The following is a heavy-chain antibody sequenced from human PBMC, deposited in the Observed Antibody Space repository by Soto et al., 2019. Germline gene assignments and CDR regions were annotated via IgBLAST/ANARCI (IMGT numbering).Heavy chain of an antibody. CDR3: ARADFELG. CDR2: IYYSGST. V-gene: IGHV4-61*08. CDR1: GGSISSGGYY. J-gene: IGHJ4*02. Sequence: PSETLSLTCTVSGGSISSGGYYWSWIRQHPGTGLEWIGHIYYSGSTNYNPSLKSRVTISVDTSKNQFSLKLSSVTAADTAVYYCARADFELGWGQGTLVTVSS. D-gene: IGHD3-3*01.